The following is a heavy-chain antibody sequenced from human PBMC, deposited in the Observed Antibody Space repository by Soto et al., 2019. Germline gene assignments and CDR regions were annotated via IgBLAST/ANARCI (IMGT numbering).Heavy chain of an antibody. D-gene: IGHD3-16*01. J-gene: IGHJ6*03. CDR3: ARVLIAYIWPCMDV. Sequence: PGGSLRLSCAASGFTFSSYSMNWVRQAPGKGLEWVSSISSSSSYIYYADSVKGRFTISRDNAKNSLYLQMNSLRAEDTAVYYCARVLIAYIWPCMDVWGKGTTVTVSS. CDR2: ISSSSSYI. V-gene: IGHV3-21*01. CDR1: GFTFSSYS.